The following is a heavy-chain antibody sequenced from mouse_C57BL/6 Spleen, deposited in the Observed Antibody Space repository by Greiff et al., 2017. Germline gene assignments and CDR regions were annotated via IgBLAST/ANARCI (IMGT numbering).Heavy chain of an antibody. CDR2: ILPGSGST. CDR1: GYTFTGYW. J-gene: IGHJ2*01. V-gene: IGHV1-9*01. Sequence: QVQLQQSGAELMKPGASVKLSCKATGYTFTGYWIEWVKQRPGHGLEWIGEILPGSGSTNYNGKFKGKATVTADTSSNTAYMQLSSLTTEDSAIYYCAKRGVYYDYFDYWGQGTTLTVSS. CDR3: AKRGVYYDYFDY. D-gene: IGHD2-4*01.